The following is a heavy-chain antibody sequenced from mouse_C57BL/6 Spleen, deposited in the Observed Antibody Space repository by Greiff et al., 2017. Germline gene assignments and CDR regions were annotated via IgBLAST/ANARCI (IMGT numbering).Heavy chain of an antibody. CDR3: AITTVVKSYFDY. Sequence: QVQLQPPGAELVMPGASVKLSCKASGYTFPSYWMHWVKQRPGQGLEWIGEIDPSDSYTNYNQKFKGKSTLTVDKSSSTAYMQLSSLTSEDSAVYYCAITTVVKSYFDYWGKGTTLTVSS. CDR2: IDPSDSYT. D-gene: IGHD1-1*01. V-gene: IGHV1-69*01. CDR1: GYTFPSYW. J-gene: IGHJ2*01.